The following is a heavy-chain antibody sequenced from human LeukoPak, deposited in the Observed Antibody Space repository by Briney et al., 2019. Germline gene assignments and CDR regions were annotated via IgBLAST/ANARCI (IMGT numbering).Heavy chain of an antibody. CDR2: VYRSGTT. D-gene: IGHD7-27*01. CDR3: ARENWVFDY. J-gene: IGHJ4*02. CDR1: GGSISSGSYY. V-gene: IGHV4-39*07. Sequence: SQTLSLTCTVSGGSISSGSYYWSWIRQPPGKGLEWIGSVYRSGTTYYDPSFKSRVTISVDTSKNQISLKVRSVTAADTAMYYCARENWVFDYWGQGILVTVSS.